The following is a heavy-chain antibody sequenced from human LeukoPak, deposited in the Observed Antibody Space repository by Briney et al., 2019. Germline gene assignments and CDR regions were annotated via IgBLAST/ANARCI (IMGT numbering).Heavy chain of an antibody. CDR3: ARTPYYDFWSGYYLYGMDV. V-gene: IGHV3-23*01. CDR1: GFTFSSSA. CDR2: ISNNGGYT. D-gene: IGHD3-3*01. J-gene: IGHJ6*02. Sequence: GGSLRLSCAASGFTFSSSAMSWVRQAPGKGLEWVSAISNNGGYTYYADSVQGRFTISRDNAKNSLYLQMNSLRAEDTAVYYCARTPYYDFWSGYYLYGMDVWGQGTTVTVSS.